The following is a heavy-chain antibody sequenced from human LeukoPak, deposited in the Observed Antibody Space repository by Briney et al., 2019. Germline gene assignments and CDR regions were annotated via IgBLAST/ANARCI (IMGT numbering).Heavy chain of an antibody. CDR3: EREGGPYRPLDY. CDR1: GGSISSTNW. J-gene: IGHJ4*02. Sequence: PSRTQSLTCGVSGGSISSTNWWTWVRPPPGEGLDRIGEVHLSGGTNYNPSLESRVTMSVDMSENHISLKLTSVPAADTAVYYCEREGGPYRPLDYSGQGTLVTVSS. CDR2: VHLSGGT. V-gene: IGHV4-4*02.